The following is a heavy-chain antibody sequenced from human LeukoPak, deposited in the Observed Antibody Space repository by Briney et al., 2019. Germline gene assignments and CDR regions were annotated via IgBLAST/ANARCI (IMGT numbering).Heavy chain of an antibody. V-gene: IGHV1-69*05. CDR1: GGTFSSYA. CDR2: IIPIFGTA. Sequence: GASVKVSCKASGGTFSSYAISWVRQAPGQGLEWMGGIIPIFGTANYAQKFQGRVTMTRDMSTTTDYMELSSLRSGDTAVYYCARDNSVGDVAWWFDPWGQGTLVTVSS. J-gene: IGHJ5*02. D-gene: IGHD1-26*01. CDR3: ARDNSVGDVAWWFDP.